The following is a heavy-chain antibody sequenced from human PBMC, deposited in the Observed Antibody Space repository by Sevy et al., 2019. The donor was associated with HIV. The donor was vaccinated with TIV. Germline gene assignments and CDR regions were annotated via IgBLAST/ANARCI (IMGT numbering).Heavy chain of an antibody. J-gene: IGHJ4*02. Sequence: ASVKVSCKASGGTFSSYAISWVRQAPGQGLEWMGGIIPIFGTANYAQKFQGRVTITADESTSTAYMELSSLRSEDTAVYYCARSARTEYYFDYWGKGTLVTVSS. CDR3: ARSARTEYYFDY. CDR2: IIPIFGTA. CDR1: GGTFSSYA. V-gene: IGHV1-69*13.